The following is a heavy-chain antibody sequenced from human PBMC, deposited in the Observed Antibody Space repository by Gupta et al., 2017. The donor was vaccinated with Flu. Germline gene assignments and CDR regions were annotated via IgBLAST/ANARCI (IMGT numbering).Heavy chain of an antibody. J-gene: IGHJ4*02. D-gene: IGHD3-22*01. Sequence: EVQLLESGGGLVQPGGSLRLSCAASGSTCSSYAMSWVRQAPGKGLEWVSAISGSGGSTYYADSVKGRFTISRDNSKNTLYLQMNSLRAEDTAVYYCAKLDSSGYYDADYWGQGTLVTVSS. CDR3: AKLDSSGYYDADY. CDR2: ISGSGGST. CDR1: GSTCSSYA. V-gene: IGHV3-23*01.